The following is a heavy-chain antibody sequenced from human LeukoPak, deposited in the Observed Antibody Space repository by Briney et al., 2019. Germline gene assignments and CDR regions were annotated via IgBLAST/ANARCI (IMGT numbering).Heavy chain of an antibody. CDR2: IYYSGST. CDR3: ARWDNPYFDY. CDR1: SGSISSGDYY. D-gene: IGHD1-14*01. J-gene: IGHJ4*02. V-gene: IGHV4-30-4*01. Sequence: SETLSLTCTVSSGSISSGDYYWSWIRQPPGKGLEWIGYIYYSGSTYYNPSLKSRVTISVDTSKNQFSLKLSSVTAADTAVYYCARWDNPYFDYWGQGTLVTVSS.